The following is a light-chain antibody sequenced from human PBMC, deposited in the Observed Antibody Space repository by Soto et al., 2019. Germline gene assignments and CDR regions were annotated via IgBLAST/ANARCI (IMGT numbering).Light chain of an antibody. CDR3: QQYATSIT. CDR2: GAS. CDR1: QSITST. J-gene: IGKJ5*01. Sequence: EIVMTQFPVTLSVSPGERVILSCRASQSITSTLAWYQQKPGQAPRLLIYGASIRATGIPDRFSGSGSGTDFTLTISRLEPEDFAVYYCQQYATSITFGQGTRLEIK. V-gene: IGKV3-20*01.